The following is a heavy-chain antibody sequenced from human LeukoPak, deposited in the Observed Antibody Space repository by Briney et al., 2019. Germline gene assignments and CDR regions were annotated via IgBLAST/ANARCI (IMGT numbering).Heavy chain of an antibody. CDR3: ARGRQYRAAAGNQDY. CDR1: GFTFSSYS. J-gene: IGHJ4*02. CDR2: ISSSSSYI. V-gene: IGHV3-21*01. Sequence: PGGSLRLSCAASGFTFSSYSMNWVRQAPGKGLEWASSISSSSSYIYYADSVKGRFTISRDNAKNSLYLQMNSLRAEDTAVYYCARGRQYRAAAGNQDYWGQGTLVTVSS. D-gene: IGHD6-13*01.